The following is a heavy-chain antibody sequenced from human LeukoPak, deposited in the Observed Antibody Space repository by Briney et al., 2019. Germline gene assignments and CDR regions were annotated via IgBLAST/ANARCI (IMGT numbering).Heavy chain of an antibody. CDR1: GFTFSSYA. D-gene: IGHD3-3*01. V-gene: IGHV3-23*01. CDR2: ISGSGGST. CDR3: ARFVGYDFWSGYSPSLGYYYYMDL. J-gene: IGHJ6*03. Sequence: GGSLRLSCAASGFTFSSYAMSWVRQAPGKGLKWVSAISGSGGSTYYADSVKGRFTISRDNSKNTLYLQMNSLRAEDTAVYYCARFVGYDFWSGYSPSLGYYYYMDLWGKGTTVTVSS.